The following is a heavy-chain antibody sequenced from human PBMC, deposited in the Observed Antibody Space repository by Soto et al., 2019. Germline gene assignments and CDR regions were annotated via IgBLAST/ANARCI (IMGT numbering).Heavy chain of an antibody. Sequence: SQTLSLTCAISGDSVSSNSAAWNWIRQSPSRGLEWLGRTYYRSKWYNDYAVSVKSRITINPDTSKNQLSLQLNSVTPEDTAVYYCARDIVGATKGIGAFDIWGQGTMVTVSS. J-gene: IGHJ3*02. CDR1: GDSVSSNSAA. CDR2: TYYRSKWYN. D-gene: IGHD1-26*01. CDR3: ARDIVGATKGIGAFDI. V-gene: IGHV6-1*01.